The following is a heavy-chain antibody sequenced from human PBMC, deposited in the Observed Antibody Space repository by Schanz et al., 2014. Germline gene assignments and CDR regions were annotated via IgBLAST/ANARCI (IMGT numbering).Heavy chain of an antibody. D-gene: IGHD6-25*01. J-gene: IGHJ4*02. CDR2: ITYNGGTI. CDR3: AKVRYSSGWRGDYFDE. Sequence: EVQLVESGGDLVQPGGSLRLSCSASGFTFSSHSFNWVRQAPGKGLEWISYITYNGGTIYYADSVKGRFTISRDNSKNTLYLQMNSLRAEDTAVYYCAKVRYSSGWRGDYFDEWGQGTLXTVAS. V-gene: IGHV3-48*01. CDR1: GFTFSSHS.